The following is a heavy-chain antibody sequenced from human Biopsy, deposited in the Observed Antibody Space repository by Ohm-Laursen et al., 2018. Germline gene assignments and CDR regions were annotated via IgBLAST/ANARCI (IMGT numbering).Heavy chain of an antibody. CDR3: ARWYGDLFYYYNGMDA. V-gene: IGHV3-21*01. J-gene: IGHJ6*02. D-gene: IGHD3-10*01. CDR2: ISSRTTSE. CDR1: GFTFSAYS. Sequence: LRLSCAASGFTFSAYSIVWVRQAPGKGLEWVSAISSRTTSEYYADSVKGRVTISRDNADNSVSLQMSNLRLDDTAVYYCARWYGDLFYYYNGMDAWGQGTTVTVSS.